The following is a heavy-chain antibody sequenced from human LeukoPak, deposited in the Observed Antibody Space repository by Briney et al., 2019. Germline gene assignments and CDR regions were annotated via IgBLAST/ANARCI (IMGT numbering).Heavy chain of an antibody. CDR3: ARAPRRASTTLLP. V-gene: IGHV4-34*01. J-gene: IGHJ5*02. CDR1: GGAFRGYY. Sequence: KPSETLSLTCAVYGGAFRGYYWSWIRQPPGQGLEWIGEINHSGSTNYNPSLKSRVTISVDTSKNQFSLKLSSVTAADTAVYYCARAPRRASTTLLPWGQGTLVTVSS. D-gene: IGHD1-26*01. CDR2: INHSGST.